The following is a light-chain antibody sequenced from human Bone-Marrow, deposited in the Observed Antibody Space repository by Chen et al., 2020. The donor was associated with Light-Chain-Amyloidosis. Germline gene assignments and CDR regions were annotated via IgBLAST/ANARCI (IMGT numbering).Light chain of an antibody. V-gene: IGLV2-14*01. CDR3: SSYTITNTLV. J-gene: IGLJ1*01. CDR2: EVT. CDR1: SSDVGGDNH. Sequence: SALPQPASVSGSPGQSITITCTGTSSDVGGDNHVLWYHQHPEKAPKLMLYEVTIRPSWVPDRCSCSKSDNTASLTIAGLQTEDEADYFCSSYTITNTLVFGSGTRVTVL.